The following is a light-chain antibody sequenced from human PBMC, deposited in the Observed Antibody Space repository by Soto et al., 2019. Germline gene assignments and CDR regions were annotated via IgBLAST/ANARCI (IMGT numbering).Light chain of an antibody. V-gene: IGKV1-5*01. CDR3: QQYNSYSGT. CDR2: DAS. Sequence: DIQMTQSPPTLAAYLGDRVTITCRASQSISSWLAWYQQKPGKAPKLLIYDASSLESGVPSRFSGSGSGTEFTLTISSLQPDDFATYYCQQYNSYSGTFGQGTKGDIK. CDR1: QSISSW. J-gene: IGKJ1*01.